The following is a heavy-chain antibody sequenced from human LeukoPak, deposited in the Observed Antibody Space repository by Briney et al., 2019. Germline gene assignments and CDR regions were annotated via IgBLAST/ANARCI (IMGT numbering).Heavy chain of an antibody. Sequence: PSETLSLTCAVYGGSFSGYYWSWIRQPPGKGLKWIGEINHSGGTNYNPSLKSRVTISVDTSKNQFSLKLSSVTAADTAVYYCARGGSGELLLYNWFDPWGQGTLVTVSS. J-gene: IGHJ5*02. CDR2: INHSGGT. V-gene: IGHV4-34*01. D-gene: IGHD1-26*01. CDR1: GGSFSGYY. CDR3: ARGGSGELLLYNWFDP.